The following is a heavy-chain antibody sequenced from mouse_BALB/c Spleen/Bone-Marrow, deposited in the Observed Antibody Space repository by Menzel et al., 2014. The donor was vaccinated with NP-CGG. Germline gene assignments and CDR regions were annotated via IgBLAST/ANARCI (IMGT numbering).Heavy chain of an antibody. CDR1: GFTFSSFG. V-gene: IGHV5-17*02. Sequence: EVKLMESGGGLVQPGGSRKLSCAASGFTFSSFGMHWVRQAPEKGLEWVAYTSSGSSTIFYADTVKGRFTVSRDNPKNTLFLQMTSLRSEDTAMYYCTRGGNWGDFDYWGQGTTLTVSS. CDR2: TSSGSSTI. D-gene: IGHD4-1*01. J-gene: IGHJ2*01. CDR3: TRGGNWGDFDY.